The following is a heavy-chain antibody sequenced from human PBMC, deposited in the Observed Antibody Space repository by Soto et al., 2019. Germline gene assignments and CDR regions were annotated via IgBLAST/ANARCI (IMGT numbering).Heavy chain of an antibody. J-gene: IGHJ6*02. CDR3: ARENYYGSGTYFRLDV. CDR2: LYDSGST. V-gene: IGHV4-59*01. D-gene: IGHD3-10*01. CDR1: GDSISTYY. Sequence: QVQLQESGPGLVKPSETLSLTCTVSGDSISTYYWSWIRQPPGKGLEWIGYLYDSGSTHYNPSLKSRVTTSXXTXKXXFSLKLTSVTAADTAVYYCARENYYGSGTYFRLDVWGQGTRVTVSS.